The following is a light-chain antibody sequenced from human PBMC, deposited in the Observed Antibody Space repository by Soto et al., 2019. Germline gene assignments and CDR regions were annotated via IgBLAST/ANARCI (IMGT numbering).Light chain of an antibody. CDR3: QQYQSYSGT. V-gene: IGKV1-5*03. Sequence: DIQMTQSPSTLTASVGDRVTITCRASQSISDWLAWYQQKPGKPPNLLIYRASFLESGVPSRFSGSGSGTEFTLSINSLHPDDFATYYCQQYQSYSGTFGQGTKEEIK. CDR1: QSISDW. J-gene: IGKJ1*01. CDR2: RAS.